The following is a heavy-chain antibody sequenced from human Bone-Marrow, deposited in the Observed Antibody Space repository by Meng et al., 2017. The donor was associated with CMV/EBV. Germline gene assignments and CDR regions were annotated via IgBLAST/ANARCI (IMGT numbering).Heavy chain of an antibody. CDR3: ARDKTGSKFDN. CDR1: GYTFTYYY. CDR2: INPSGGST. V-gene: IGHV1-46*01. D-gene: IGHD1-1*01. Sequence: ASVKVSCKASGYTFTYYYMHWVRQAPGQGFEWMGIINPSGGSTSYAQEFQGRVTMTGDTSTSTVYMELSSLRSEGTAVYYCARDKTGSKFDNWGQGTLVTVYS. J-gene: IGHJ4*02.